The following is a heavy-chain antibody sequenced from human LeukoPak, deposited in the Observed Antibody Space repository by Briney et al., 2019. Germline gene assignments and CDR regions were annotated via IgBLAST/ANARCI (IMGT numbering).Heavy chain of an antibody. CDR1: RGSISGYY. J-gene: IGHJ5*02. CDR2: IHYSGST. D-gene: IGHD3-10*01. V-gene: IGHV4-59*08. CDR3: ARLLYYGSGSYYNWFDP. Sequence: PSDTLSLTCSVSRGSISGYYWSWIRQPPGKGLEWIGYIHYSGSTNYNPSLKSRVTISVDTSKNQFSLKLSSVTAADTAVYYCARLLYYGSGSYYNWFDPWGQGTLVTVSS.